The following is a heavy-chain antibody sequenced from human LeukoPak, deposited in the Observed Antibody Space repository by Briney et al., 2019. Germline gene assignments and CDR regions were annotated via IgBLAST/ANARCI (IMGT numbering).Heavy chain of an antibody. Sequence: GGSLRLSCAASGFTFSSYAMHWVRQAPGKGLEWVAVISSDETNIRYGDSVRGRFTVSRDNAKNTVYLQMNSLGADDTAVYYCAKDPYRVVFATGNYLDPWGQGTLVTVSS. D-gene: IGHD2-15*01. V-gene: IGHV3-30*04. CDR3: AKDPYRVVFATGNYLDP. J-gene: IGHJ5*02. CDR1: GFTFSSYA. CDR2: ISSDETNI.